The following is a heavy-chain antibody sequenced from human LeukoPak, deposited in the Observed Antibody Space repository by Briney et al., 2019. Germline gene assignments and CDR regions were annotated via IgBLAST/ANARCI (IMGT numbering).Heavy chain of an antibody. Sequence: ASVKVSCKASGYTFTGYYMHWVRHAPGQGLEWMGWINPNSGGTNYAQKFQGRVTMTRDTSISTAYMELSRLRSDDTAVYYCARDGGYSYPRGFDYWGQGTLVTVSS. CDR1: GYTFTGYY. J-gene: IGHJ4*02. V-gene: IGHV1-2*02. CDR3: ARDGGYSYPRGFDY. CDR2: INPNSGGT. D-gene: IGHD5-18*01.